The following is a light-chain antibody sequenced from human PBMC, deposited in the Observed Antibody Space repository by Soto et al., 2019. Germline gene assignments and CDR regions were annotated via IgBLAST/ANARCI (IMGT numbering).Light chain of an antibody. CDR1: QSISSW. J-gene: IGKJ5*01. V-gene: IGKV1-5*03. CDR3: QQDYNLPIT. CDR2: KAS. Sequence: DIQMTQSPSTLSASVGDRVTITCRASQSISSWLAWYQQKPGKAPKLLIYKASSLESGVPSRFSGSGSGTEFTLTISSLQPEDFAVYYCQQDYNLPITFGQGTRLEIK.